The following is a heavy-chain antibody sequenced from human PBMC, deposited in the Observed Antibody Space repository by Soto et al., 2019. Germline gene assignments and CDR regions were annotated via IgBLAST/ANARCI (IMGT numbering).Heavy chain of an antibody. CDR1: GFTFSSYG. D-gene: IGHD1-1*01. V-gene: IGHV3-30*18. CDR2: ISYDGSNK. CDR3: ANTPPWIRGFYYYYYMDV. J-gene: IGHJ6*03. Sequence: PGGSLRLSCAASGFTFSSYGMHWVRQAPGKGLEWVAVISYDGSNKYYADSVKGRFTISRDNSKNTLYLQMNSLRAEDTAVYYCANTPPWIRGFYYYYYMDVWGKGTTVTVSS.